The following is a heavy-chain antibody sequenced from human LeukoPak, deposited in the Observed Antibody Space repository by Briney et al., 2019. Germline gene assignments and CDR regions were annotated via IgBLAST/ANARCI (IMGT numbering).Heavy chain of an antibody. CDR1: GFTFRNFG. Sequence: PGGSLRLSCAASGFTFRNFGMHWVRQAPGKGLEWVAVIWYDGSNKKYADSVKGRFTFSRDNSKNMLYLQMDSLRAEDTAVYYCARDRNWGSAAHHFDLWGQGTLVSVSS. CDR2: IWYDGSNK. CDR3: ARDRNWGSAAHHFDL. J-gene: IGHJ4*02. V-gene: IGHV3-33*01. D-gene: IGHD7-27*01.